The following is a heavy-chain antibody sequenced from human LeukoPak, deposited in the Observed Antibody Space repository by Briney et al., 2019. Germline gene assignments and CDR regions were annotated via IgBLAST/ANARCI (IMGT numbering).Heavy chain of an antibody. CDR1: GGSISSYY. V-gene: IGHV4-34*01. CDR3: ARVGEIWSNGGFFDS. Sequence: SETLSLTCTVSGGSISSYYWSWICQPPGKGLEWIGDVNHSGSTNYNPSLKSRVTISVDTSKNQFSLKLSSVTAADTAVYHCARVGEIWSNGGFFDSWGQGTLVTVSS. J-gene: IGHJ4*01. CDR2: VNHSGST. D-gene: IGHD3-16*01.